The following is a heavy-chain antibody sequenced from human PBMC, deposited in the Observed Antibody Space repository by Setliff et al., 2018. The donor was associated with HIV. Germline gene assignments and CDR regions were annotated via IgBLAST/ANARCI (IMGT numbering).Heavy chain of an antibody. V-gene: IGHV1-18*01. CDR3: ARRADRFDL. D-gene: IGHD3-9*01. CDR2: ISDYNSNT. CDR1: GYALTSYS. J-gene: IGHJ5*02. Sequence: ASVKVSCKASGYALTSYSLTWVRQGPGQGLEWMGWISDYNSNTEYAQKFQGRVTMTKDTSTSTAYMELRSLRPDDTAVYFCARRADRFDLWGQGTLVTVSS.